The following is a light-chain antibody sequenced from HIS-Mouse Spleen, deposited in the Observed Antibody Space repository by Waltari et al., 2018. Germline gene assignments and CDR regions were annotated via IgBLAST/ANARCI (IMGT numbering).Light chain of an antibody. CDR2: EDS. V-gene: IGLV3-10*01. CDR3: YSTDSSGNHRV. Sequence: SYELTQPPSVSVSPGQTARITCAGDALPTNYPYWYQQKPGQAPVLVIYEDSKRPSGIPERFSGSSSGTMATLTISGAQVEDEADYYCYSTDSSGNHRVFGGGTKLTVL. J-gene: IGLJ2*01. CDR1: ALPTNY.